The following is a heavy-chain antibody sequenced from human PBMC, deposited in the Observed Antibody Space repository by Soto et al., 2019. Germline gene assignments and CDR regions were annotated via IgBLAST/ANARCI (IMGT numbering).Heavy chain of an antibody. CDR2: ISYDGSNK. Sequence: PGGSLRLSCAASGFTFSSYGMHWVRQAPGKGLEWVAVISYDGSNKYYADSVKGRFTISRDNSKNTLYLQMNSLRAEDTAVYYCAKDHVITMIGNWFDPWGQGTLVTVS. CDR1: GFTFSSYG. J-gene: IGHJ5*02. V-gene: IGHV3-30*18. D-gene: IGHD3-22*01. CDR3: AKDHVITMIGNWFDP.